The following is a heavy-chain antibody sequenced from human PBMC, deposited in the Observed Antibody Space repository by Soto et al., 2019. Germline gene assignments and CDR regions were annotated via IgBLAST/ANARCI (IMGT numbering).Heavy chain of an antibody. J-gene: IGHJ6*02. V-gene: IGHV4-39*01. CDR2: IYYSGKT. CDR1: GGSISSRTYY. D-gene: IGHD1-1*01. Sequence: QLQLQESGPGLVKPSETLSLTCTVSGGSISSRTYYWTWIRQPPGKGLEWMANIYYSGKTFYNPSLESRVTVSVNTSKNQFSLKLTSVTAAVTAVYFCATYYASQLGAMDVWGQGTTVSVSS. CDR3: ATYYASQLGAMDV.